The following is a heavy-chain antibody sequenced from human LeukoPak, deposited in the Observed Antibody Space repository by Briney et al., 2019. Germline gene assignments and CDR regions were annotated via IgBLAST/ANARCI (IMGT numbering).Heavy chain of an antibody. CDR2: IWYDGSNK. CDR3: ASASYCKGGSCYSVH. Sequence: PGGSLRLSCAASGFTFSSYGMYWVRQAPGKGLEWVAVIWYDGSNKYYADSVKGRFTISRDNSKNTLYLQMNSLRAEDTAVYYCASASYCKGGSCYSVHWGQGTLVTVSS. J-gene: IGHJ4*02. CDR1: GFTFSSYG. V-gene: IGHV3-33*08. D-gene: IGHD2-15*01.